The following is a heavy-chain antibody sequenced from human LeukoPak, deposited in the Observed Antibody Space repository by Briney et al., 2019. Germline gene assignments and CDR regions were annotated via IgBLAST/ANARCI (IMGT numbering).Heavy chain of an antibody. CDR1: GFTFINYW. Sequence: GGSLRLSCAASGFTFINYWMHWVRQAPGKGLLWVSTINGDGSRTFYADSVKGRFTISRETSKNTLWLQMNSLRAEDTAVYYCARLHYDVLTGPFDYWGQGTLVTVSS. CDR2: INGDGSRT. V-gene: IGHV3-74*01. CDR3: ARLHYDVLTGPFDY. D-gene: IGHD3-9*01. J-gene: IGHJ4*02.